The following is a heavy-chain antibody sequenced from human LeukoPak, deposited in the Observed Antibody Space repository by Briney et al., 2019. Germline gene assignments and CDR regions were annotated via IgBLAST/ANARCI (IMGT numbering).Heavy chain of an antibody. D-gene: IGHD4-17*01. Sequence: HPGGSLRLSCAASGFTFSSYAMHWVRQAPGKGLEWVAVISYDGSNKYYADSVKGRFTISRDNSKNTLYLQMNSLRAEDTAVYYCAIYGDYVLNSGVFDYWGQGTLVTVSS. J-gene: IGHJ4*02. CDR2: ISYDGSNK. CDR3: AIYGDYVLNSGVFDY. CDR1: GFTFSSYA. V-gene: IGHV3-30*04.